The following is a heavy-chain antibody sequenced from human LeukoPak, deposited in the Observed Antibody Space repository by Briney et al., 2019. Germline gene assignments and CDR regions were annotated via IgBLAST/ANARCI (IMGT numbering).Heavy chain of an antibody. D-gene: IGHD2-2*01. V-gene: IGHV4-38-2*02. CDR2: IYHSGRT. CDR1: GYSISSGYY. CDR3: ARVRGYCSSTICYRYYFDY. Sequence: PSETLSLTCTVSGYSISSGYYWGWIRQPPGKGLEWIGTIYHSGRTYYNPSLKSRVTISVDTSKNQFSLKLTSVTAADTAVYYCARVRGYCSSTICYRYYFDYWGQGTLVTVSS. J-gene: IGHJ4*02.